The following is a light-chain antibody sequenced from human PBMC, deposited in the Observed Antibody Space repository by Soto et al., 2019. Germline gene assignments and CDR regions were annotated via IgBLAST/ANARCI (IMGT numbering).Light chain of an antibody. CDR2: GAS. CDR1: QSIRNW. Sequence: IQMTQFTSTLSSSVGDRVTITCRASQSIRNWLAWYQDKPGKAPKLLIYGASSLESGVPSRFSGSGSGTEFTLTIGCLQPDDFAPYYCQDYNACPWTFGQGAKVDIK. V-gene: IGKV1-5*01. CDR3: QDYNACPWT. J-gene: IGKJ1*01.